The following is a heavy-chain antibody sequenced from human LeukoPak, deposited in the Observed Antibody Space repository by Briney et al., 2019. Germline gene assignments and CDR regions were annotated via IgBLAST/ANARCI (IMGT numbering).Heavy chain of an antibody. CDR1: GFTFSSYG. J-gene: IGHJ3*01. Sequence: GGSLRLSCAASGFTFSSYGMHWVRQAPGKGLEWVAFIRYDGSHKYYADSVKDRFTISRDDSKNTLYLQMNSLRAEDTAVYYCAKGFVRVGWGQGTMVTVSS. CDR2: IRYDGSHK. V-gene: IGHV3-30*02. CDR3: AKGFVRVG. D-gene: IGHD6-6*01.